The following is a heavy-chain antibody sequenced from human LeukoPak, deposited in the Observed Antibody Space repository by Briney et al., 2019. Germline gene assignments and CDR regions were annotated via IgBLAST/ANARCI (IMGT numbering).Heavy chain of an antibody. D-gene: IGHD3-22*01. J-gene: IGHJ4*02. CDR3: ARGIGYYDSSGYHYFDY. Sequence: PSETLSLTCTVSGGSISSSSYYWGWIRQPPGKGLEWIGSIYYSGSTYYNPSLKSRVTISVDTSKNQFSLKLSSVTAADTAVYYCARGIGYYDSSGYHYFDYWGQGTLVTVSS. CDR1: GGSISSSSYY. CDR2: IYYSGST. V-gene: IGHV4-39*07.